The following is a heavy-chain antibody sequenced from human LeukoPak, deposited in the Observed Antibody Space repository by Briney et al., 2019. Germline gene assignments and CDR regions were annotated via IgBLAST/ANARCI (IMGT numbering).Heavy chain of an antibody. CDR3: ATSLYYYGSGNRGTP. CDR2: INHSGST. Sequence: PSETLSLTCAVYGGSFSGYYWSWIRQPPGKGLEWIGEINHSGSTNYNLSLKSRVTISVDTSKNQFSLKLSSVTAADTAVYYCATSLYYYGSGNRGTPWGQGTLVTVSS. D-gene: IGHD3-10*01. J-gene: IGHJ4*02. CDR1: GGSFSGYY. V-gene: IGHV4-34*01.